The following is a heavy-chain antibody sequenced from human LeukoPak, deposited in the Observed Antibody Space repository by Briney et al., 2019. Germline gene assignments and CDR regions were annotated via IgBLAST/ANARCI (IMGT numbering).Heavy chain of an antibody. CDR2: IYYSGST. CDR1: GGSISSYY. D-gene: IGHD3-10*01. Sequence: PSETLSLTCTVSGGSISSYYWSWIRQPPGKGLEWIGYIYYSGSTNYNPSLKSRVTISVDTSKNQFSLKLSSVTAADTAVYYCARQTVWFGELGISPFDYWGQGTLVAVSS. J-gene: IGHJ4*02. V-gene: IGHV4-59*08. CDR3: ARQTVWFGELGISPFDY.